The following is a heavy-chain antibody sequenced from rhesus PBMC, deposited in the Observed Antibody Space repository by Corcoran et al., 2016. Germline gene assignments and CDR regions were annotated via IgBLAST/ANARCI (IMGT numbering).Heavy chain of an antibody. V-gene: IGHV4-173*01. Sequence: QLQLQESGPGLVKPSETLSLTCAVSGGSISRDSWSWIRQPLGKGLEWIGPISGSGGHPDYNPSLKSRVTISIDTSKNQFSLKLSSVTAADTAVYYCARVGYSGTYTFDYWGQGVLVTVSS. CDR3: ARVGYSGTYTFDY. D-gene: IGHD1-44*01. J-gene: IGHJ4*01. CDR2: ISGSGGHP. CDR1: GGSISRDS.